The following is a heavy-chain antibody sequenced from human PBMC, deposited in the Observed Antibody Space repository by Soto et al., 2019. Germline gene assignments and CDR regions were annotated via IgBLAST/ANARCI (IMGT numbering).Heavy chain of an antibody. CDR2: IYYSGST. V-gene: IGHV4-61*01. CDR3: ARDVRYCSGGSCYSGLIMYYGMDV. D-gene: IGHD2-15*01. Sequence: SETLSLTCTVSCGSVSSGSYYWSWIRQPPGKGLEWIGYIYYSGSTNYNPSLKSRVTISVXXSKNQFSLKLSSVTAADTAVYYCARDVRYCSGGSCYSGLIMYYGMDVWGQGTTVTVSS. CDR1: CGSVSSGSYY. J-gene: IGHJ6*02.